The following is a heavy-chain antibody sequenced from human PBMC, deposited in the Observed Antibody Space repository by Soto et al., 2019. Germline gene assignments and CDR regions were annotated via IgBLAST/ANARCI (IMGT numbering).Heavy chain of an antibody. CDR3: ARDCDGYVWGSYPFYYFDY. J-gene: IGHJ4*02. D-gene: IGHD3-16*02. Sequence: GGSLRLSCAASGFTFSSYGMHWVRQAPGKGLEWVAVIGYDGSNKYYADSVKGRFTIARDNSKSTLYLQMNSLRAEDTAVYYCARDCDGYVWGSYPFYYFDYWGQGSLVTVSS. CDR1: GFTFSSYG. CDR2: IGYDGSNK. V-gene: IGHV3-33*01.